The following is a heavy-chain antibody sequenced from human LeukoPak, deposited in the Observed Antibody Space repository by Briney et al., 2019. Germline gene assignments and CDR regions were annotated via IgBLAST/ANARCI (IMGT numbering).Heavy chain of an antibody. V-gene: IGHV3-33*01. CDR1: GFTFSSYG. CDR3: ARDSRDTAMVGPDY. Sequence: GRSLRLSCAASGFTFSSYGMHWVRQAPGKGLEWVAVIWYDGSNKYYADSVKGRFTISRDNSKNTLYLQMNSLRAEDTAAYYCARDSRDTAMVGPDYWGQGTLVTVSS. J-gene: IGHJ4*02. D-gene: IGHD5-18*01. CDR2: IWYDGSNK.